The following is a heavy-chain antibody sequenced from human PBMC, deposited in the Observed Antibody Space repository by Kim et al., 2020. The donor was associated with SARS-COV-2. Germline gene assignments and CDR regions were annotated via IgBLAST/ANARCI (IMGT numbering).Heavy chain of an antibody. J-gene: IGHJ6*02. Sequence: SETLSLTCGISGDSVSSNSAAWNWFRQSPSRGLEWLGRTYYRSQWHDDYAVSVKSRITFNPDTSKNQFSLQLNSVTPDDTAVYYCARENYYYGMDVRGQGTPVTVSS. CDR2: TYYRSQWHD. CDR3: ARENYYYGMDV. V-gene: IGHV6-1*01. CDR1: GDSVSSNSAA.